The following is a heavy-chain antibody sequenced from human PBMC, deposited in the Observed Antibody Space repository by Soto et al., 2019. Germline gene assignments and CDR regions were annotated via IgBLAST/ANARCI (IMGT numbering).Heavy chain of an antibody. CDR2: IIPILRMA. J-gene: IGHJ4*02. Sequence: QVQLVQSGAEVKMPGSSVKVSCTASGGTFTSYTFSWVRQVPGQGLEWMGRIIPILRMADFAQKFQGRVTIKADESTSTVYMKLSSLRSEDTAVYYCATSYGSGSAHFDYWGQGTRVTVS. V-gene: IGHV1-69*02. D-gene: IGHD3-10*01. CDR3: ATSYGSGSAHFDY. CDR1: GGTFTSYT.